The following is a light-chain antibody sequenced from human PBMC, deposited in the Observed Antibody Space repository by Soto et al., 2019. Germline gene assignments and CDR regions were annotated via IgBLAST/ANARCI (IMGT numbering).Light chain of an antibody. J-gene: IGKJ4*01. CDR3: QQRSNWSLLT. CDR1: QSGGSS. CDR2: DTS. Sequence: EIVLTQSPATLSLSPGERATLSCRASQSGGSSFAWYQQKPGQAPRLLIHDTSNRATDIPARFSGSGSGTDFTLTISSLEPEDFAFYYCQQRSNWSLLTFGGGTKVEIK. V-gene: IGKV3-11*01.